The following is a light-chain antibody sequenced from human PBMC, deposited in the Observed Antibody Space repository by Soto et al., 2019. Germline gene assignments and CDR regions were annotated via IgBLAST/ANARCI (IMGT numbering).Light chain of an antibody. CDR3: PRYGRSPT. CDR1: ERVSRY. Sequence: VSAESPLALTSYPGERATLSFRTSERVSRYLEWYRRKPGQAARVLIYGATSRATGIPDRSSGSGSGTDLTLTTSGLEPEHFAVYSCPRYGRSPTFGLGTKVDIK. J-gene: IGKJ1*01. CDR2: GAT. V-gene: IGKV3-20*01.